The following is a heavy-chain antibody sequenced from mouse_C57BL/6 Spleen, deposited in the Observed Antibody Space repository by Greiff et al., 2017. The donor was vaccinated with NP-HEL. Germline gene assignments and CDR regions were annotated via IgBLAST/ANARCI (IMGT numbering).Heavy chain of an antibody. CDR2: INPGSGGT. J-gene: IGHJ2*01. V-gene: IGHV1-54*01. CDR3: ARYDYDDGDYFDY. Sequence: QVQLKQSGAELVRPGTSVKVSCKASGYAFTNYLIEWVKQRPGQGLEWIGVINPGSGGTNYNEKFKGKATLTADKSTSTAYMQRSSLKPEDSAVYFCARYDYDDGDYFDYWGQGTTLTVSS. D-gene: IGHD2-4*01. CDR1: GYAFTNYL.